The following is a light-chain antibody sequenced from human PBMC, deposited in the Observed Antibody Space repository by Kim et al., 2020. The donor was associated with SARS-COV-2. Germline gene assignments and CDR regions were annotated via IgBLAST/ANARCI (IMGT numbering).Light chain of an antibody. V-gene: IGLV1-40*01. J-gene: IGLJ2*01. CDR1: SSRSGAAYD. CDR3: QSYDSSLGGV. Sequence: KRTSSCTGSSSRSGAAYDVHWYQQLPGPAPKLLLYGNSTRPSAVPDRFSGSKSGTSASLAITGLQAEDEADYYCQSYDSSLGGVFGGGTQLTVL. CDR2: GNS.